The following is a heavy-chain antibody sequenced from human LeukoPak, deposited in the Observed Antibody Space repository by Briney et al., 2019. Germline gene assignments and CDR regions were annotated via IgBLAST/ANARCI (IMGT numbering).Heavy chain of an antibody. CDR2: IKSKTDGGTT. CDR3: TTDRRAAAGTWDYFDY. J-gene: IGHJ4*02. V-gene: IGHV3-15*01. Sequence: GGSLRLSCAASGFTFSNAWMSWVRQAPGKGLEWVGRIKSKTDGGTTDYAAPVKGRFTISRDDSKNTLYLQMNSLKTEDTAVYYCTTDRRAAAGTWDYFDYWGQGTLVTVSS. CDR1: GFTFSNAW. D-gene: IGHD6-13*01.